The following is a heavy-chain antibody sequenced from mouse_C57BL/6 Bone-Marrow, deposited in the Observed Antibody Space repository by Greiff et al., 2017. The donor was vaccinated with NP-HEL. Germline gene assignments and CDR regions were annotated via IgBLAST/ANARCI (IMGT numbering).Heavy chain of an antibody. CDR3: ALRRWPPMDY. CDR1: GFNIKDYY. Sequence: VQLQQSGAELVKPGASVKLSCTASGFNIKDYYMPWVKQRTEQGLEWIGRIDPEDGETKYAPKFQGKATIPADTSSNTAYLQVSSLASEDRAVYYCALRRWPPMDYWGQGTSVTVSS. J-gene: IGHJ4*01. D-gene: IGHD2-12*01. V-gene: IGHV14-2*01. CDR2: IDPEDGET.